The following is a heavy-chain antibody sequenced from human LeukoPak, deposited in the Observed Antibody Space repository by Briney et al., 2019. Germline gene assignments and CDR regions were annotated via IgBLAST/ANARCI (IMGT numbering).Heavy chain of an antibody. J-gene: IGHJ4*02. CDR2: ISSSGDTI. V-gene: IGHV3-48*03. CDR3: ARGWFDY. CDR1: GFTFSSYE. Sequence: GGSLRLSCAASGFTFSSYEMNWVRQAPGKGLEWISYISSSGDTIFYVDSVKGRFTISRDNAKNLLYLQMNSLRAEDSAIYYCARGWFDYWGQGTLVTVSS.